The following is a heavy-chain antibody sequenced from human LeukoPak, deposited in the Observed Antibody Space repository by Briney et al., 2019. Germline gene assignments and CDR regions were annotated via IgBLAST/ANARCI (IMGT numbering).Heavy chain of an antibody. CDR1: GGSFSDYY. CDR2: INHSGAT. Sequence: SETLSLTCAVYGGSFSDYYWTWIRQSPGKGLERIGEINHSGATDYNPSLKSRVTISVDTSKNQFSLKVRSVTAADTAVYYCARRVRGVIISFYYYNGMDVWGQGTTVTVSS. CDR3: ARRVRGVIISFYYYNGMDV. J-gene: IGHJ6*02. V-gene: IGHV4-34*01. D-gene: IGHD3-10*01.